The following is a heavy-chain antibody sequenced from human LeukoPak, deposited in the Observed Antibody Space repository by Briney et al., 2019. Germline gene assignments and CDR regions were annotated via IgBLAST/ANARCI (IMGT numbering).Heavy chain of an antibody. CDR2: IRYDGSNK. CDR1: GFTFSSYG. Sequence: GGSLRLSCAASGFTFSSYGMHWVRQAPGKGLEWVAFIRYDGSNKYYADSVKGRFTISRDNSKNTLYLQMNSLRAEDTAVYYCAKDYGYCSRGSCYRESYFDYWGQGTLVTVSS. V-gene: IGHV3-30*02. CDR3: AKDYGYCSRGSCYRESYFDY. J-gene: IGHJ4*02. D-gene: IGHD2-15*01.